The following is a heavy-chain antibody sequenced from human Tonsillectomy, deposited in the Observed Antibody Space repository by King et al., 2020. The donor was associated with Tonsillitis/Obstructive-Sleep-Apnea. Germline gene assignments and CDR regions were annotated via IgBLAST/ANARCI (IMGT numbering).Heavy chain of an antibody. CDR2: IKEDGSER. D-gene: IGHD3-3*01. Sequence: VQLVESGGGLVQPGGSLRLSCAASGFTFSSYWMSWVRQAPGKGLEWVANIKEDGSERYYVDSVKGRFTISRDNTENSLYLQMNSLRAEDTAVYYCARYITIFGVVNPFFDYWGQGPLVTVSS. J-gene: IGHJ4*02. CDR1: GFTFSSYW. CDR3: ARYITIFGVVNPFFDY. V-gene: IGHV3-7*04.